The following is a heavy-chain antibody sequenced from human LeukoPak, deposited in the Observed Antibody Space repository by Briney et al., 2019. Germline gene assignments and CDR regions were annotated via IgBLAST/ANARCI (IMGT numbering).Heavy chain of an antibody. J-gene: IGHJ6*03. CDR2: INPNSGGT. Sequence: ASVKVSCKASGYTFTGYYMHWVRQAPGQGLEWMGWINPNSGGTNYAQKFQGRVTMTRDTSISTAYMELSRLRSDDTAVYYCASGAGYPPTYCYMDVWGKGTTVTVSS. CDR3: ASGAGYPPTYCYMDV. CDR1: GYTFTGYY. V-gene: IGHV1-2*02. D-gene: IGHD3-9*01.